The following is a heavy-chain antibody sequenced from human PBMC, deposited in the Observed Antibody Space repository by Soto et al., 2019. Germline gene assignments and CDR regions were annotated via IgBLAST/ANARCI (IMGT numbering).Heavy chain of an antibody. D-gene: IGHD3-9*01. V-gene: IGHV1-2*04. Sequence: ASVKVSCKASGYTFTGYYMHWVRQAPGQGLEWMGWINPNSGGTNYAQKFQGWVTISVDTSKNQFSLKLSSVTAADTAVYYCARDQDDILTGPDYNWFDPWGQGTLVTVSS. J-gene: IGHJ5*02. CDR2: INPNSGGT. CDR3: ARDQDDILTGPDYNWFDP. CDR1: GYTFTGYY.